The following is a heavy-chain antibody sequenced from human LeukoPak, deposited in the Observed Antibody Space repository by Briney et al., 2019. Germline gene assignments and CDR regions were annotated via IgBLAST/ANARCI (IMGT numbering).Heavy chain of an antibody. CDR3: ARVYCSSTSCYDY. D-gene: IGHD2-2*01. CDR1: GYPFINYY. Sequence: ASVKVSCKASGYPFINYYIHWVRQAPGQGLEWMGWISAYNGNTNYAQKLQGRVTMTTDTSTSTAYMELRSLRSDDTAVYYCARVYCSSTSCYDYWGQGTLVTVSS. J-gene: IGHJ4*02. CDR2: ISAYNGNT. V-gene: IGHV1-18*04.